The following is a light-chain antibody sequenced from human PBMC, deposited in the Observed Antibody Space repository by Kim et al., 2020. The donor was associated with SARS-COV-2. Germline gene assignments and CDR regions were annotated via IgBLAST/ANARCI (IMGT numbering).Light chain of an antibody. J-gene: IGLJ2*01. Sequence: SYELIQPPSVSVSPGQTASITCSGDKLGDKYAYWYQQKPGQSPVLVIYEDTKRPSGIPERFSASNSENTATLTISGTQAIDEADYYCQAWGSRTVVFGGGTKLTVL. CDR1: KLGDKY. CDR2: EDT. V-gene: IGLV3-1*01. CDR3: QAWGSRTVV.